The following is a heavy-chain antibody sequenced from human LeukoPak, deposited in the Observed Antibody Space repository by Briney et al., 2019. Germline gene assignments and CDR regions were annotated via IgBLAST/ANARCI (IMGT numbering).Heavy chain of an antibody. J-gene: IGHJ6*02. CDR3: ASLITWDYGMGV. CDR1: GFTLSSYK. Sequence: GGSLRLSCAASGFTLSSYKMHWVRQAPGKGLVWVSRINSDGSNTFYADSVKGRFTISRDNARNTLYLQMNSLRAEDTAVYYCASLITWDYGMGVWGQGTTVTVSS. CDR2: INSDGSNT. D-gene: IGHD3-16*01. V-gene: IGHV3-74*01.